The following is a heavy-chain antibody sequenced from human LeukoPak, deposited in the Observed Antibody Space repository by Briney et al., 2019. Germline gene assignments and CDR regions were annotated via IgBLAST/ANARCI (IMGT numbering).Heavy chain of an antibody. Sequence: GGSLRLSCAASGLAVTNNYMTWVRQAPGKGLEWVSVIYSGGRTSYAASVKGRFTISRDNAKNTVYIQVSGLKVDDTAVYYCARGTGSGYYRTEAFDLWGQGTLVTVSS. CDR3: ARGTGSGYYRTEAFDL. D-gene: IGHD3-22*01. J-gene: IGHJ3*01. CDR1: GLAVTNNY. CDR2: IYSGGRT. V-gene: IGHV3-66*01.